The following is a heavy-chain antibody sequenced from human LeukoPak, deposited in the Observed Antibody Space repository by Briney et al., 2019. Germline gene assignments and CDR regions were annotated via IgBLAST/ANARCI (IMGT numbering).Heavy chain of an antibody. Sequence: GESLHLSAKGSGYSFTRYWIGWVRQMPGKGLEWMGIIYPGDSDTRYSPSFQGQVTISADKSISTAYLQWSSLKASDTAMYYCAREANGASSLDYWGQGTLVTVSS. CDR3: AREANGASSLDY. CDR2: IYPGDSDT. CDR1: GYSFTRYW. V-gene: IGHV5-51*01. J-gene: IGHJ4*02. D-gene: IGHD1-1*01.